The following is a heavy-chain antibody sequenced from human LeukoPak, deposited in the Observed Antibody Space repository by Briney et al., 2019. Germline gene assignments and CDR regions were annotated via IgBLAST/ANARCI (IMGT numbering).Heavy chain of an antibody. J-gene: IGHJ6*03. D-gene: IGHD4/OR15-4a*01. CDR2: MSSGSRYI. CDR1: GFTFSSYS. V-gene: IGHV3-21*04. Sequence: PGGSLRLSCAASGFTFSSYSMTWVRQAPGKGLEWVSSMSSGSRYIYYADSVRGRFTISRDNAKNSLYLLMNSLRAEDTAVYYCARVGLVDNEYGFYFYMDVWGKGTTVIV. CDR3: ARVGLVDNEYGFYFYMDV.